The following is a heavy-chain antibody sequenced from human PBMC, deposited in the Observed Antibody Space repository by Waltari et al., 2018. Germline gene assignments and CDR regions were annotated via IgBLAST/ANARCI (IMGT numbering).Heavy chain of an antibody. CDR3: ATLLWFGEFSDY. D-gene: IGHD3-10*01. V-gene: IGHV1-24*01. Sequence: QVQLVQSGAEVKQPGASVKVSCKVSGYTLTELSIHWVRQAPGKGLEWMGGMDPEDGETIYAQKFQGRVTMTEDTATDTAYMELSSLRSEDTAVYYCATLLWFGEFSDYWGQGTLVTVSS. CDR1: GYTLTELS. J-gene: IGHJ4*02. CDR2: MDPEDGET.